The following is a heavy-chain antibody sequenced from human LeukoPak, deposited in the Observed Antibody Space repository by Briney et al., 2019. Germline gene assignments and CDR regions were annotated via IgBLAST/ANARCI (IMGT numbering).Heavy chain of an antibody. CDR1: GFTFSSYA. D-gene: IGHD5-18*01. J-gene: IGHJ4*02. V-gene: IGHV3-64*01. Sequence: GGSLRLSCAASGFTFSSYAMHWVRQAPGKGLEYVSAISSNGGSTYYANSVKGRFTISRDNSKNTLYLQMDSLRAEDTAVYYCAKDTYSYGYIDYWGQGTLVTVSS. CDR3: AKDTYSYGYIDY. CDR2: ISSNGGST.